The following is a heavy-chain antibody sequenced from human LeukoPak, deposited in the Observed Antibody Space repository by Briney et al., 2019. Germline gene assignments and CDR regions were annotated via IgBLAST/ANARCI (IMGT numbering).Heavy chain of an antibody. CDR1: GLTVSSYE. Sequence: GGSLRLSCAASGLTVSSYEFYWVRQAPGKGLEWVSYISSDGTTIKYADSVKGRFTISRDDAKRSLYLQMNGLRADDMAIYYCGAARQYVGAFDIWGQGTVVTVSS. J-gene: IGHJ3*02. D-gene: IGHD3-16*01. CDR3: GAARQYVGAFDI. V-gene: IGHV3-48*03. CDR2: ISSDGTTI.